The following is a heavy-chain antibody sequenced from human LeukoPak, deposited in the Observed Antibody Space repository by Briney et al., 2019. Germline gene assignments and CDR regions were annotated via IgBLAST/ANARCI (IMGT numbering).Heavy chain of an antibody. CDR2: LSGSGGST. CDR3: AKVNQQGLVRFAFDI. CDR1: VFTFSSYA. Sequence: GGSLRLSSAPSVFTFSSYAMSWVGQAPGKGVEWVSALSGSGGSTYYADSVKGRFTISRDNSKNTLYLQMNSLRAEDTAVYYCAKVNQQGLVRFAFDIWGQGTMVTVSS. J-gene: IGHJ3*02. D-gene: IGHD6-19*01. V-gene: IGHV3-23*01.